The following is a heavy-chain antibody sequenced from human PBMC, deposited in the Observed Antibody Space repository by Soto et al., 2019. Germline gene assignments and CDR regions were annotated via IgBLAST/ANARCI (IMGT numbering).Heavy chain of an antibody. D-gene: IGHD5-18*01. CDR2: ISYDGSNK. V-gene: IGHV3-30*03. CDR3: ALDQGDTAMTFDY. CDR1: GFTFSSYG. Sequence: PGGSLRLSCAASGFTFSSYGMHWVRQAPGKGLEWVAVISYDGSNKYYADSVKGRFTISRDNSKNTLYLQMNSLRAEDTAVYYCALDQGDTAMTFDYWGQGTLVTVSS. J-gene: IGHJ4*02.